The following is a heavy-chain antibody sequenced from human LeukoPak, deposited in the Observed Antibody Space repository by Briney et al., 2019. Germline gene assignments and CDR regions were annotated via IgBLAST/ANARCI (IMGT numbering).Heavy chain of an antibody. Sequence: GASVKVSCKASGYTFTSYYMHWVRQAPGQGLEWMGIINPSGGSTSYAQKFQGRVTMTRDTSTSTVYMELSSLRSEDTAVYYCARGPRAPYYYGSGSYYPSPNKYYFDYWGQGTLDTVSS. CDR3: ARGPRAPYYYGSGSYYPSPNKYYFDY. J-gene: IGHJ4*02. D-gene: IGHD3-10*01. CDR1: GYTFTSYY. CDR2: INPSGGST. V-gene: IGHV1-46*03.